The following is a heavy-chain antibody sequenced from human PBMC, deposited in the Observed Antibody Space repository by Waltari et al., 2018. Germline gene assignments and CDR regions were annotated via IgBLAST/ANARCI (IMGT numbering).Heavy chain of an antibody. CDR2: SYHSGST. Sequence: QVQLQASGPGLVKPSETLSLTCAVSGYSISSGYYWGWIRQPPGKGLEWIGSSYHSGSTYYNPSLKSRVTISVDTSKNQFSLKLSSVTAADTAVYYCARHRAGTPDAFDIWGQGTMVTVSS. CDR1: GYSISSGYY. D-gene: IGHD6-19*01. J-gene: IGHJ3*02. V-gene: IGHV4-38-2*01. CDR3: ARHRAGTPDAFDI.